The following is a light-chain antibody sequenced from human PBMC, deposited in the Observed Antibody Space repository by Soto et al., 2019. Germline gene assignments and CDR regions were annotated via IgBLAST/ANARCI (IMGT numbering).Light chain of an antibody. CDR3: QTWGTGLLV. CDR1: SGHSSYA. CDR2: LHSDGSH. J-gene: IGLJ3*02. Sequence: QPVLTQSPSASASLGASVKLTCTLSSGHSSYAIAWHQQQPEKGPRYLMMLHSDGSHSKGDGIPDRFSGSSSGAERYLTISSLQSEDEADYYCQTWGTGLLVFGGGTKLTVL. V-gene: IGLV4-69*01.